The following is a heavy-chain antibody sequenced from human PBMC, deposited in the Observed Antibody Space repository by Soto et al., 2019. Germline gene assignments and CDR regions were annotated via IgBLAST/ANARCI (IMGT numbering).Heavy chain of an antibody. J-gene: IGHJ4*02. Sequence: ASVKVSCKASGYTFTSYYMHWVRQAPGQGLEWMGIINPSGGSTSYAQKSQGRVAMTRDTSTSTVYMELSSLRSEDTAVYYCASSSGWYAVFDYWGQGTLVTVSS. CDR1: GYTFTSYY. CDR3: ASSSGWYAVFDY. CDR2: INPSGGST. D-gene: IGHD6-19*01. V-gene: IGHV1-46*01.